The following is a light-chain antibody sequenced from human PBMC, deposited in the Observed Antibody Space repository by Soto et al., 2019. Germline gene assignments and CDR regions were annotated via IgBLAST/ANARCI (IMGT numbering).Light chain of an antibody. CDR3: QTYGDSLFT. V-gene: IGKV3-20*01. J-gene: IGKJ3*01. CDR1: QSVSRSL. CDR2: AAS. Sequence: EIVLTQSPGTLSLSPGERATLSCSASQSVSRSLLSWYQQKPGQAPRPLISAASSRATGIPDRFSGSGSVTDFTLTISRLEPEDFALYYCQTYGDSLFTFGPGTKVEI.